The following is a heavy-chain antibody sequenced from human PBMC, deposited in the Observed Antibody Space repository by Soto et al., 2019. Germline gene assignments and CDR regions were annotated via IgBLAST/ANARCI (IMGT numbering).Heavy chain of an antibody. CDR3: ARIHGSSGPPYFYFGMDV. D-gene: IGHD6-19*01. CDR1: GFSLSTSGMC. Sequence: SGPTLVNPTQTLTLTCTFSGFSLSTSGMCVGWIRQPPGKALEWLALIDWDDDKYYSTSLKTRLTISKDTSKNQVVLTMTNMDPVDTATYYCARIHGSSGPPYFYFGMDVWGQGTTVTVSS. V-gene: IGHV2-70*01. CDR2: IDWDDDK. J-gene: IGHJ6*02.